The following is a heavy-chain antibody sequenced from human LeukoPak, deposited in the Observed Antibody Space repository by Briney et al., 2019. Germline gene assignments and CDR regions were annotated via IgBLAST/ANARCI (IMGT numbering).Heavy chain of an antibody. CDR2: IIPIFGTA. Sequence: SVKVSCKASGGTFSSYAISWVRQAPGQGLEWMGGIIPIFGTANYAQKFQGRVTITTDESTSTAYMELSSLRSEDTAVYYCARCEAGHSSSWAFDYWGQGTLVTVSS. V-gene: IGHV1-69*05. D-gene: IGHD6-13*01. J-gene: IGHJ4*02. CDR1: GGTFSSYA. CDR3: ARCEAGHSSSWAFDY.